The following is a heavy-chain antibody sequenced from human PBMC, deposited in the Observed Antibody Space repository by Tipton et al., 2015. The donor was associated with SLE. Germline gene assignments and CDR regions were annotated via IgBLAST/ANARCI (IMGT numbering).Heavy chain of an antibody. J-gene: IGHJ5*02. CDR1: GGSISSGGYY. V-gene: IGHV4-39*02. D-gene: IGHD1-26*01. Sequence: TLSLTCTVSGGSISSGGYYWSWNRQSPGKGREWIGSIHYSGTTYYNPSLNSRFTISVDTSKNQFSLKVTSVTATDTAVYYCARDWVVGATLDRFDPWGQGTLVTVSS. CDR2: IHYSGTT. CDR3: ARDWVVGATLDRFDP.